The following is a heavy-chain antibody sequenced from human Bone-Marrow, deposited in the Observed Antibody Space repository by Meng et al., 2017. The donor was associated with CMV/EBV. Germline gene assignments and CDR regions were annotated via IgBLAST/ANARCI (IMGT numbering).Heavy chain of an antibody. V-gene: IGHV4-39*01. J-gene: IGHJ4*02. CDR3: ARHASPQDYYGSGSSFDY. Sequence: ESLKISCTVSGGSISSSSYYWGWIRQPPGKGLEWIGSIYYSGSTYYNPSLKSRVTISVDTSKNQFSLKLSSVTAADTAVYYCARHASPQDYYGSGSSFDYWGQGTLVTVSS. D-gene: IGHD3-10*01. CDR2: IYYSGST. CDR1: GGSISSSSYY.